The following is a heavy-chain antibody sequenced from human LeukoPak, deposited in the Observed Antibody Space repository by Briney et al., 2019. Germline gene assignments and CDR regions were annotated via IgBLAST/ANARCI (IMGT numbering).Heavy chain of an antibody. D-gene: IGHD4-23*01. J-gene: IGHJ4*02. V-gene: IGHV3-7*01. CDR3: ARGYGGNSGL. CDR1: GFTVSSNY. Sequence: GGSLRLSCAASGFTVSSNYMSWVRQAPGKGLEWVANIKEDGSEKYYVDSVKGRFTISRDNAKNSLYLQMNSLRAEDTAVYYCARGYGGNSGLWGQGTLVTVSS. CDR2: IKEDGSEK.